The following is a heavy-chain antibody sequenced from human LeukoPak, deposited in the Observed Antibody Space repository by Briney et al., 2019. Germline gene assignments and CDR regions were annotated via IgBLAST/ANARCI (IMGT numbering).Heavy chain of an antibody. J-gene: IGHJ6*03. D-gene: IGHD1-1*01. Sequence: SETLSLTCSISDDSITMYYWTWIRQPPGKGLEWIGYVDHTGSTNFNPSLNGRVSISRDTTKNLFSLRLRSVTAADTAVYFCARGRVSSSTWYSTYYYYFYMDVWGKGTTVTVSS. V-gene: IGHV4-59*01. CDR1: DDSITMYY. CDR2: VDHTGST. CDR3: ARGRVSSSTWYSTYYYYFYMDV.